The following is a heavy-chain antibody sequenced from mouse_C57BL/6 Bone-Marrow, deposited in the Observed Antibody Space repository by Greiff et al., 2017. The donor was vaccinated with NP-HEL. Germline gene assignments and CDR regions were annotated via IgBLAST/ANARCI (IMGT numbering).Heavy chain of an antibody. CDR2: INPNNGGT. J-gene: IGHJ2*01. V-gene: IGHV1-18*01. CDR1: GYTFTDYN. CDR3: ARKSNYEVNCDY. Sequence: EVKLVESGPELVKPGASVKIPCKASGYTFTDYNMDWVKQSHGKSLEWIGDINPNNGGTIYNQKFKGKATLTVDKSSSTAYMELRSLTSEDTAVYYCARKSNYEVNCDYWGQGTTRTVSS. D-gene: IGHD2-5*01.